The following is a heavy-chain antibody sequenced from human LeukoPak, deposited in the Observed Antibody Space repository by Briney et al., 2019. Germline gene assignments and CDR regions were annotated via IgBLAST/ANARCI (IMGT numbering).Heavy chain of an antibody. CDR2: MNPNSGNT. Sequence: ASVKVSCKASGYTFTSYDINWVRQATGQGLEWMGWMNPNSGNTGYAQKFQGRVSMTRDTSTSTVYMELSSLRSEDTAVYYCARDPVGVRYNYYGMDVWGQGTTVTVSS. J-gene: IGHJ6*02. CDR3: ARDPVGVRYNYYGMDV. CDR1: GYTFTSYD. V-gene: IGHV1-8*01. D-gene: IGHD2-8*01.